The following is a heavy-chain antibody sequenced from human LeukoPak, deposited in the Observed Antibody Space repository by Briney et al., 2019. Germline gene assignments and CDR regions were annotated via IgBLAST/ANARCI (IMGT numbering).Heavy chain of an antibody. D-gene: IGHD2-21*01. CDR2: ISNERSII. CDR1: GFTFSGYS. V-gene: IGHV3-48*01. Sequence: GGSLRLSXAASGFTFSGYSMNWVRQAPGKGLEWISYISNERSIIADSVKGRFTISRDNAENSLFLQMNSLRAEDTAVYYCARDTDWSFDYWGQGILVTVSS. J-gene: IGHJ4*02. CDR3: ARDTDWSFDY.